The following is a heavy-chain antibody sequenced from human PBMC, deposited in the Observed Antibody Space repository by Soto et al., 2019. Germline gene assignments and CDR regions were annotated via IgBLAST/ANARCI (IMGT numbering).Heavy chain of an antibody. CDR3: AYGGSCDY. J-gene: IGHJ4*02. V-gene: IGHV3-48*03. D-gene: IGHD1-26*01. Sequence: ESGGGLVQPGGSLRLSCAASGFSFNTYEMNWVRQAPGKGLEWVSYISSSGSTIYYADSVKGRFTVSRDNGKNSLYLQMSSLRAEDTAVYYCAYGGSCDYWGQGTQVTVSS. CDR1: GFSFNTYE. CDR2: ISSSGSTI.